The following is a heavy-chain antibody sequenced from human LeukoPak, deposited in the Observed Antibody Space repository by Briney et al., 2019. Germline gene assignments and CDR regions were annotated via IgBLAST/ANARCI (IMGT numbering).Heavy chain of an antibody. V-gene: IGHV1-46*01. CDR3: ARDRYGDYGDY. Sequence: ASVKVSCKASGYTFTSYYMYWVRQAPGQGLEWMGIINPSGGSTSYAQEFQGRVTMTRDTSTSTVYMELSSLRSEDTAVYYCARDRYGDYGDYWGQGTLVTVSS. CDR1: GYTFTSYY. D-gene: IGHD4-17*01. J-gene: IGHJ4*02. CDR2: INPSGGST.